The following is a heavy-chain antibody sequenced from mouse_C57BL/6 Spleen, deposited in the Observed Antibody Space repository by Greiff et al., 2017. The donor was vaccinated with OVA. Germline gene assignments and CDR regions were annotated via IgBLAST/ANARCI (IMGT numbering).Heavy chain of an antibody. V-gene: IGHV7-3*01. CDR2: IRNKANGYTT. D-gene: IGHD1-1*01. CDR1: GFTFTDYY. CDR3: ARSLITTVVAPAV. J-gene: IGHJ1*03. Sequence: EVKLQESGGGLVQPGGSLSLSCAASGFTFTDYYMSWVRQPPGKALEWLGFIRNKANGYTTEYSASGKGRFTISGDTSQSILYLQMNALRAEDSAAYYCARSLITTVVAPAVWGTGTSVTVSS.